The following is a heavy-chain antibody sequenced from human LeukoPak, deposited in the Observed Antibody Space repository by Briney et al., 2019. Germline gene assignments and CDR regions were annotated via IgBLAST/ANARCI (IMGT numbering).Heavy chain of an antibody. CDR2: INPSGGST. V-gene: IGHV1-46*01. Sequence: GASVKVSCKASGYTFTSYYMHWVRQAPGQGLEWMGIINPSGGSTSYAQKFQGRVTMTRDMSTSTVYMELSSLRSEDTAVYYCARADYDFWSGYYPVHYVDVWAKGPRSPSP. D-gene: IGHD3-3*01. CDR1: GYTFTSYY. J-gene: IGHJ6*03. CDR3: ARADYDFWSGYYPVHYVDV.